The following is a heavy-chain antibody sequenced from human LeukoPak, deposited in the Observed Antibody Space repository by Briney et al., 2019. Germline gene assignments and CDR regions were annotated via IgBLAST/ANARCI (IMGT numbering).Heavy chain of an antibody. CDR3: ARDLRQWLPPDWFDP. V-gene: IGHV3-7*01. Sequence: PGGSLRLSCAVSGFTFSSYWMSWVRHAPGKGREWVANIKQDESEKHYVDSVKGRFTISRDNAKNSLYLQMNSLRAEDTAVYYCARDLRQWLPPDWFDPWGQGTLVTVSS. CDR2: IKQDESEK. J-gene: IGHJ5*02. CDR1: GFTFSSYW. D-gene: IGHD6-19*01.